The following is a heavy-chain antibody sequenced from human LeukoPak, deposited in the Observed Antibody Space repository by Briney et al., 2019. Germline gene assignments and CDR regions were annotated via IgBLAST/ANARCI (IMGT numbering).Heavy chain of an antibody. CDR3: ARATCGGDCYAAYNWFDP. Sequence: PSETLSLTCTVSGGSISSSSYYWGWIRQPPGKGLEWIGSIYYSGSTYYNPSLKSRVTISVDTSKNQFSLKLSSVTAADTAVYYCARATCGGDCYAAYNWFDPWGQGTLVTVSS. J-gene: IGHJ5*02. CDR2: IYYSGST. V-gene: IGHV4-39*07. D-gene: IGHD2-21*02. CDR1: GGSISSSSYY.